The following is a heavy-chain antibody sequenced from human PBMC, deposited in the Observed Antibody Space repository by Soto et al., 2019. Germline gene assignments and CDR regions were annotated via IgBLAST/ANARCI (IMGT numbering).Heavy chain of an antibody. Sequence: SETLSLTCTVSGGSISSYYWSWIRQPPGKGLEWIGYIYYSGSTNYNPSLKSRVTISVDTSKNQFSLKLSSVTAADTAVYYCARLFIPDTAMPHYYYYYMDVWGKGTTVTVSS. CDR2: IYYSGST. D-gene: IGHD5-18*01. CDR1: GGSISSYY. V-gene: IGHV4-59*08. J-gene: IGHJ6*03. CDR3: ARLFIPDTAMPHYYYYYMDV.